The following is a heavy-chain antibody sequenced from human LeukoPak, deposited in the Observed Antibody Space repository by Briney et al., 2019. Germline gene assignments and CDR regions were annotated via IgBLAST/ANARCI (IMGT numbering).Heavy chain of an antibody. J-gene: IGHJ6*03. CDR1: GGSISSYY. CDR3: ARRGAAAGTHGQDYYYYMDV. D-gene: IGHD6-13*01. CDR2: IYTSGST. Sequence: SETLFLTCTVSGGSISSYYWSWIRQPPGKGLEWIGYIYTSGSTNYNPSLKSRVTISVDTSKNQFSLKLSSVTAADTAVYYCARRGAAAGTHGQDYYYYMDVWGKGTTVTVSS. V-gene: IGHV4-4*09.